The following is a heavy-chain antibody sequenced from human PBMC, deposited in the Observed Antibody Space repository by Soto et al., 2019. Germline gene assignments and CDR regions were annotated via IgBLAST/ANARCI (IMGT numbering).Heavy chain of an antibody. V-gene: IGHV1-18*01. D-gene: IGHD3-10*01. Sequence: QVQLVQSGAEVKKPGASVKVSCKASGYTFTSYDINWVRQAPGQGLEWMGWISAYNGNTNYAQKFQGRVTMTTDTTTTTANRGLGSRRSDNPAFYNCARSCGGWGLDSWGKGPLVPVSS. J-gene: IGHJ4*02. CDR3: ARSCGGWGLDS. CDR2: ISAYNGNT. CDR1: GYTFTSYD.